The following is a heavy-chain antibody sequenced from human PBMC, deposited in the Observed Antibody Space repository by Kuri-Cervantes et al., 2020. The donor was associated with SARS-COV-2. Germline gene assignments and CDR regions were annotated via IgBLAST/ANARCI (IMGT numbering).Heavy chain of an antibody. CDR1: GFTFSSYA. V-gene: IGHV3-23*01. CDR3: AKIQTGYSSYDADY. D-gene: IGHD5-12*01. CDR2: ISGSGGST. Sequence: GESLKISCAAFGFTFSSYAMSWVRQTPGKGLEWVSTISGSGGSTYYADSVKGRFTISRDNSKNTLFLQMNSLRADDTAVYYCAKIQTGYSSYDADYWGQGTLVTVSS. J-gene: IGHJ4*02.